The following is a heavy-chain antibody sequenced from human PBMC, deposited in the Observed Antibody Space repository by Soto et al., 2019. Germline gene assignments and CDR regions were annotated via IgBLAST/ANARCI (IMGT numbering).Heavy chain of an antibody. V-gene: IGHV4-61*08. J-gene: IGHJ6*02. CDR2: VYYSGST. Sequence: QVQLQESGPGLVNPSETLSLTCNVSGGSVSSGGYYWSWVRQTPGQGLEWIGYVYYSGSTKYNPSLKSRVTISVDTSKNQFSRWLRSVTAASTAVYLCARDFVLVPVEPYYSGLNAWAQGPTVTVSS. CDR1: GGSVSSGGYY. D-gene: IGHD2-2*01. CDR3: ARDFVLVPVEPYYSGLNA.